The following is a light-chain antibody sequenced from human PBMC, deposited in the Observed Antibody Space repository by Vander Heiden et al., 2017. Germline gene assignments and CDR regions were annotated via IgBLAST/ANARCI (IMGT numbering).Light chain of an antibody. CDR1: SSDVGNYNF. J-gene: IGLJ2*01. CDR3: CSYGDSNTLV. CDR2: EVI. V-gene: IGLV2-23*02. Sequence: QSALTQPASVSASPGQSITISCTGTSSDVGNYNFVSWYQHHPGKAPKLMIYEVIKRPSGVSNRFSGSKSGNTASLTISGLQAEDEADYYCCSYGDSNTLVFDGGTKLTVL.